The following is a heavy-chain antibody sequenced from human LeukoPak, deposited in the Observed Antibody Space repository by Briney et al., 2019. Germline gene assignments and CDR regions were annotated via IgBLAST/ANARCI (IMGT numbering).Heavy chain of an antibody. D-gene: IGHD4-17*01. CDR1: GFTFSKYS. CDR2: ISYTSSYI. Sequence: GGSLRLSCAASGFTFSKYSLDWVRQGPGKGLELVSSISYTSSYIYYADSVKGRFTISRDNAKNSLFLQMNSLRAEDTAVYYCAREGLYGDYAGHWGQGTLVTVSS. J-gene: IGHJ4*02. CDR3: AREGLYGDYAGH. V-gene: IGHV3-21*01.